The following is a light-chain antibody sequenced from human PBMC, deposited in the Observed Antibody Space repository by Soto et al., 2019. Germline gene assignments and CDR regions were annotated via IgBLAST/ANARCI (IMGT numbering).Light chain of an antibody. CDR3: QSWGTGILV. CDR1: SGHSSYA. CDR2: LNSDGSH. J-gene: IGLJ2*01. V-gene: IGLV4-69*01. Sequence: QLVLTQSPSASASLGASVKLTCTLSSGHSSYAIAGHQQQPEKGPRYLRKLNSDGSHSKGDGIPDRFSGSSSGAERYLTISGLQSEDAADYYCQSWGTGILVFGGGTKLTVL.